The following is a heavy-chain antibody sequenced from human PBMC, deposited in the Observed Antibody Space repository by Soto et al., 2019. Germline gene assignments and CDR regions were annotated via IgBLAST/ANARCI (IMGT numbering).Heavy chain of an antibody. CDR3: AAHKEAWGGFDY. V-gene: IGHV4-30-4*01. CDR2: IYYSGST. D-gene: IGHD1-26*01. CDR1: DGSISSGDYY. J-gene: IGHJ4*02. Sequence: SETLSLTCTVSDGSISSGDYYWSWIRQPPGKGLEWIGYIYYSGSTYYNPSLKSRVTISVDTSKNQFSLKLSSVTAADTAVYYCAAHKEAWGGFDYWGQGTLVTVSS.